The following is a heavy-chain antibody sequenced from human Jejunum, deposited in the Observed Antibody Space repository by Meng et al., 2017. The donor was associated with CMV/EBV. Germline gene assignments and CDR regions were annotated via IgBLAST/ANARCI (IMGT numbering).Heavy chain of an antibody. J-gene: IGHJ5*02. CDR3: ARSVGRYNLFDP. Sequence: ASGFIFSTHWVHWVRHAPGKGLVWVSRINGDGASTSYADSVKGRFTISRDNPRNTVYLEMNSVRAEDTAMYYCARSVGRYNLFDPWGQGTLVTVSS. CDR1: GFIFSTHW. CDR2: INGDGAST. V-gene: IGHV3-74*01.